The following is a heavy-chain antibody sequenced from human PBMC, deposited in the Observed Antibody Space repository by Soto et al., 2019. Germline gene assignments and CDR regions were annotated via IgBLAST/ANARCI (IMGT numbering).Heavy chain of an antibody. CDR2: IIPIFGRP. V-gene: IGHV1-69*01. D-gene: IGHD4-17*01. J-gene: IGHJ4*02. CDR3: ARAPYEDYAVPEPNYFDS. Sequence: QVQLVQSGTEVKKPGSSVKVSCKASGGTFSTLAVSWVRQAPGQGLEWMGGIIPIFGRPVYAQKFQGRVTITADESTSIVYMELSSLSSEDTAVYYCARAPYEDYAVPEPNYFDSSGQGTLVTVSS. CDR1: GGTFSTLA.